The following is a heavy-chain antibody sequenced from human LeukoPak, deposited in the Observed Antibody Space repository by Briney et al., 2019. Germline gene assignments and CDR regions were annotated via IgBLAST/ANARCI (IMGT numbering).Heavy chain of an antibody. CDR2: ISDTGST. V-gene: IGHV4-59*08. Sequence: SETLSLTCTVSGDPHSRYYWLCIRQPPGKGLEWIGYISDTGSTNYNPFLKSRLTISVDTSKNQFSLKVTSVTAADTAVYYCARQRRSASLLYYFDYWGQGTLVTVSS. CDR1: GDPHSRYY. J-gene: IGHJ4*02. D-gene: IGHD2-15*01. CDR3: ARQRRSASLLYYFDY.